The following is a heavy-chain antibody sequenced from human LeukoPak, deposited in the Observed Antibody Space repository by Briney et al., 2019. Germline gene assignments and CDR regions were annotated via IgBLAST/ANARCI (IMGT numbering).Heavy chain of an antibody. CDR3: ARFDYYGSGSLFDC. CDR1: EFTFSSYW. D-gene: IGHD3-10*01. V-gene: IGHV3-7*01. Sequence: PGGSLRLSCAASEFTFSSYWMSWVRQAPGKGLEWVANIKQDGSEEYYVDSVKGRFTISRDNAKNSLYLRMNSLRAEDTAVYYCARFDYYGSGSLFDCWGQGTLVTVSS. J-gene: IGHJ4*02. CDR2: IKQDGSEE.